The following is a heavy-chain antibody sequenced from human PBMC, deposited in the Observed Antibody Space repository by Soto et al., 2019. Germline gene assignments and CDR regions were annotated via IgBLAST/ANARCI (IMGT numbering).Heavy chain of an antibody. CDR3: ARDFGPIAAAGTEAFDI. Sequence: GGSLRLSCAASGFTFSSYSMNWVRQAPGKGLEWVSSISSSSSYIYYADSVKGRFTISRDNAKNSLYLQMNSLRAEDTAVYYCARDFGPIAAAGTEAFDIWGQGTXVTVSS. CDR2: ISSSSSYI. CDR1: GFTFSSYS. D-gene: IGHD6-13*01. J-gene: IGHJ3*02. V-gene: IGHV3-21*01.